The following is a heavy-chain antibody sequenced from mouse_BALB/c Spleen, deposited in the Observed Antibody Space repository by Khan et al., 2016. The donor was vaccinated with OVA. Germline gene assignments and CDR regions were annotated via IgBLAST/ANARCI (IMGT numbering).Heavy chain of an antibody. J-gene: IGHJ4*01. D-gene: IGHD2-10*01. CDR1: GYTFTNYG. Sequence: QIQLVQSGPELKKPGETVKISCKASGYTFTNYGMNWVKQSPGKALKWMGWINTYTGEPTYADDFKGRFAFSLETSASTAYLQINNLKNEDTATXFCARTPYFSYTLDHWGQGTTVTVSS. V-gene: IGHV9-3-1*01. CDR2: INTYTGEP. CDR3: ARTPYFSYTLDH.